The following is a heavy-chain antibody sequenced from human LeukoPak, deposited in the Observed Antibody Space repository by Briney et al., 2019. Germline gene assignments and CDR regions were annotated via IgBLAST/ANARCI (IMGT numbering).Heavy chain of an antibody. CDR1: GFTFSSHG. D-gene: IGHD6-13*01. Sequence: GGSLRHACAASGFTFSSHGINWVRQAPGKGLESVSGISPSGDITYYTDSVQGRFTISRDNSKNMMYVQMNSLRAEDTAVYYCARSSVVAAAGPYYFDYWGQGTLVTVSS. CDR2: ISPSGDIT. CDR3: ARSSVVAAAGPYYFDY. J-gene: IGHJ4*02. V-gene: IGHV3-23*01.